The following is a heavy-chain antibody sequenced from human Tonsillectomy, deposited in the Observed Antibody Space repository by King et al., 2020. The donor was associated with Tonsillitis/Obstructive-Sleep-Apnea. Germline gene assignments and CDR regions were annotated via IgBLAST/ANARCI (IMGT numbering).Heavy chain of an antibody. CDR3: AKDLRPGPDFDNTGCLYGPDF. CDR1: GFTFSSYA. Sequence: VQLVESGGGLVQPGGSLRLSCAASGFTFSSYAMNWVRQATGKGLEWVSVISGRGNRTNYAGSVKGRFTIFRDNSKNTLYLQMNSLRAEDTAIYYCAKDLRPGPDFDNTGCLYGPDFWGQGTLVTVSS. V-gene: IGHV3-23*04. J-gene: IGHJ4*02. CDR2: ISGRGNRT. D-gene: IGHD3-16*01.